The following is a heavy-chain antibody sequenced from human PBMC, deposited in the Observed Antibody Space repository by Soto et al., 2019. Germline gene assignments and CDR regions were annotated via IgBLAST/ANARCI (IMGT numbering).Heavy chain of an antibody. Sequence: GGSLRLSCAASGFTFSGSAMHWVRQASGKGLEWVGRIRSKANSYETAYAASVKGRFTISRDDSKNTAYLQMNSLKTEYTAVYYSTRTWNDFWSGYSYYMDVWGKGTTVTVSS. J-gene: IGHJ6*03. D-gene: IGHD3-3*01. V-gene: IGHV3-73*01. CDR1: GFTFSGSA. CDR3: TRTWNDFWSGYSYYMDV. CDR2: IRSKANSYET.